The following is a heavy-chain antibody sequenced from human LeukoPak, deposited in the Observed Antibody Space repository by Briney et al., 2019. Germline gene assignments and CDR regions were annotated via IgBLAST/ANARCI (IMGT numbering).Heavy chain of an antibody. J-gene: IGHJ4*02. V-gene: IGHV3-48*02. D-gene: IGHD4/OR15-4a*01. Sequence: PGGSLRLSCAASGFTFSSYTMNWVRQAPGKGLEWVSYISSTSRTIYYADSVKGRFTISRDNAKNSLYLQMNSLRDEDTAVYYCARDPDFGGDRYSDYWGQGTQVTVSS. CDR3: ARDPDFGGDRYSDY. CDR2: ISSTSRTI. CDR1: GFTFSSYT.